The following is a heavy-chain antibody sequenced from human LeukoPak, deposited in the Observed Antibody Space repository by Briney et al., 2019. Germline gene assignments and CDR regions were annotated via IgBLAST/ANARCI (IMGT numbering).Heavy chain of an antibody. V-gene: IGHV4-39*01. D-gene: IGHD3-3*01. Sequence: PSETLSLTCTVSGGPISSSSYYWGWIRQPPGKGLEWIGSIYYSGSTYYNPSLKSRVTISVDTSKNQFSLKLSSVTAADTAVYYCASPSITIFGVVTDSAFDYWGQGTLVTVSS. CDR3: ASPSITIFGVVTDSAFDY. CDR1: GGPISSSSYY. CDR2: IYYSGST. J-gene: IGHJ4*02.